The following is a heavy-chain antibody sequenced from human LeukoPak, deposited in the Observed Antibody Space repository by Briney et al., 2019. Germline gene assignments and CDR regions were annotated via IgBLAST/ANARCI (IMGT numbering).Heavy chain of an antibody. J-gene: IGHJ4*02. V-gene: IGHV1-2*02. CDR2: INPDSDGT. CDR1: GYTFTGYY. Sequence: ASVKVSCKASGYTFTGYYMHWVRQAPGQGPEWMGWINPDSDGTFYAQKFQGRVTMTRDTSISTAYMELSRLRSDDTAVYYCARGGDDDSNYYFDQWGQGTPVTVSS. CDR3: ARGGDDDSNYYFDQ. D-gene: IGHD4-11*01.